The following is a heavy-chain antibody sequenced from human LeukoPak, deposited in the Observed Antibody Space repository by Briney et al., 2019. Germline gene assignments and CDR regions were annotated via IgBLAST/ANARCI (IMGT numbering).Heavy chain of an antibody. CDR1: SGFVISGNYC. CDR3: ARRGLQRTFDP. CDR2: IYYSGHT. Sequence: TSETLSLTCTVSSGFVISGNYCWSWIRQPPGKGPEWIGQIYYSGHTNYNPSLKSRVTISMDTSTNQFSLKLSSVTAADTAVYYCARRGLQRTFDPWGQGTLVTVSS. J-gene: IGHJ5*02. D-gene: IGHD3-16*01. V-gene: IGHV4-61*01.